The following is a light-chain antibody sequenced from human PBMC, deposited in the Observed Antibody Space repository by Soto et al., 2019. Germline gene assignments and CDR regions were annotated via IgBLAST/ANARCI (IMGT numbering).Light chain of an antibody. CDR1: SSDVGGYNY. Sequence: QSVLTQPASVSGSPGQSITISCTGTSSDVGGYNYVSWYQQHPGKAPKLMIYDVSKRPSGVPDRFSGSKSGNTASLTISGLQAEDEADYYCCSYAGSYTFGVFGTGTKVTVL. V-gene: IGLV2-11*01. CDR2: DVS. J-gene: IGLJ1*01. CDR3: CSYAGSYTFGV.